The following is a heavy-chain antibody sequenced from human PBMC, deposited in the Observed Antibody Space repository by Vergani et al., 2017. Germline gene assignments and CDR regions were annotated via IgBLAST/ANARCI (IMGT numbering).Heavy chain of an antibody. CDR1: GFTFDDYA. Sequence: EVQLVESGGGLVQPGRSLRLSCAASGFTFDDYAMHWVRQAPGKGLEWVSGISWNSGSIGYADSVKGRFTSSRDNAKNSLYLQMNSLRAEDTALYYCAKDAKGYQLLSWFDPWGQGTLVTVSS. CDR3: AKDAKGYQLLSWFDP. D-gene: IGHD2-2*01. V-gene: IGHV3-9*01. J-gene: IGHJ5*02. CDR2: ISWNSGSI.